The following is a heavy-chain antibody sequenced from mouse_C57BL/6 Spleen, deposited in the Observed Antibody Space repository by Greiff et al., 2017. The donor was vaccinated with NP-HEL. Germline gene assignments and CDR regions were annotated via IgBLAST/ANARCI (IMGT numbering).Heavy chain of an antibody. CDR3: ARSPYYYGSSPYYAMDY. CDR1: GFTFSDYG. D-gene: IGHD1-1*01. CDR2: ISSGSSTI. V-gene: IGHV5-17*01. J-gene: IGHJ4*01. Sequence: EVMLLESGGGLVKPGGSLKLSCAASGFTFSDYGMHWVRQAPEKGLEWVAYISSGSSTIYYTDTVKGRFTISRDNAKNTLFLQMTSLRSEDTAMYYCARSPYYYGSSPYYAMDYWGQGTSVTVSS.